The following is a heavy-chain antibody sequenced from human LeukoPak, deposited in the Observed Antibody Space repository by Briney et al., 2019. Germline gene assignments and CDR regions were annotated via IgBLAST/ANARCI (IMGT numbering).Heavy chain of an antibody. Sequence: PSETLSLTCAVYGGSFSGYYWSWIRQPPGKGLEWIGEINHSGSTNYNPSLKSRVTISVDTSKNQFSLKLSSVTAADTAVYYCARGLTAMVPVHAFDIWGQGTMVTVSS. V-gene: IGHV4-34*01. CDR1: GGSFSGYY. D-gene: IGHD5-18*01. CDR3: ARGLTAMVPVHAFDI. CDR2: INHSGST. J-gene: IGHJ3*02.